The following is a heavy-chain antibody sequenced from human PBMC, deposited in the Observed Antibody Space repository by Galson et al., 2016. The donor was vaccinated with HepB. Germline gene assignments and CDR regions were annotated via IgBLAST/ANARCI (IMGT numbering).Heavy chain of an antibody. CDR3: ARPYYYDSSGYYDLDY. J-gene: IGHJ4*02. V-gene: IGHV1-18*04. CDR2: ITAYSGNT. D-gene: IGHD3-22*01. Sequence: SVKVSCKVSGYTFTSYGISWVRQAPEQGLEWMGWITAYSGNTEYAQRFQGRVTMTTDTSTSTAYMELRSLRSDDTAVYYCARPYYYDSSGYYDLDYWGQGTLVTVSS. CDR1: GYTFTSYG.